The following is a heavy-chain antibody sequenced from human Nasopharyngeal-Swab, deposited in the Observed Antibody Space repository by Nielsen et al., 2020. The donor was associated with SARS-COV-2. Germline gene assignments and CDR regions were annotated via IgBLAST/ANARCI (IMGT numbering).Heavy chain of an antibody. V-gene: IGHV5-51*01. D-gene: IGHD3-10*01. CDR1: GYSFTSYW. J-gene: IGHJ3*02. Sequence: KVSCKGSGYSFTSYWIGWVRQMPGKGLEWMGLIYPGDSDTRYSPSFQGQVTISADKSISTAYLQWSSLKASDTAMYYCARHESYYYGSGSYGAFDIWGQGTMVTVSS. CDR2: IYPGDSDT. CDR3: ARHESYYYGSGSYGAFDI.